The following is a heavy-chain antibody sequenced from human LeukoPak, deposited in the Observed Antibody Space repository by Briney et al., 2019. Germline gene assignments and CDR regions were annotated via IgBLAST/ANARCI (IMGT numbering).Heavy chain of an antibody. CDR1: GYTLTGYY. D-gene: IGHD3-10*01. CDR2: INPNSGGT. Sequence: ASVKVSCKASGYTLTGYYMHWVRQAPGQGLEWMGWINPNSGGTNYQGRVTMTRDTSISTAYMELSRLRSDGTAVYYCARESMVRGEGWFDPWGQGTLVTVSS. V-gene: IGHV1-2*02. CDR3: ARESMVRGEGWFDP. J-gene: IGHJ5*02.